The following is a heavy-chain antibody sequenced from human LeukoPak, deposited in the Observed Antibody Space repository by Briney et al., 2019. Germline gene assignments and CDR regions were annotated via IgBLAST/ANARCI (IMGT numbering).Heavy chain of an antibody. J-gene: IGHJ4*02. CDR1: GFTFSSYS. Sequence: AGGSLRLSCAASGFTFSSYSMNWVRQAPGKGLEWVSYISSSSSTIYYADSVKGRFTISRDNAKNSLYLQMNSLRAEDTAVYYCAREEHDYGEGVDYWGQGTLVTVSS. D-gene: IGHD4-17*01. CDR3: AREEHDYGEGVDY. CDR2: ISSSSSTI. V-gene: IGHV3-48*01.